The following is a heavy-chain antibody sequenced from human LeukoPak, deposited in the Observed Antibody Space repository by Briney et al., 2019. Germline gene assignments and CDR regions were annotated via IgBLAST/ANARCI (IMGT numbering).Heavy chain of an antibody. CDR1: GGSISSSSYY. V-gene: IGHV4-61*05. J-gene: IGHJ4*02. D-gene: IGHD2/OR15-2a*01. CDR2: IYYTGST. CDR3: ARHSNTLYFFDY. Sequence: SETLSLTCTVSGGSISSSSYYWSWIRQPPGKGLEWIGYIYYTGSTNYNPSLKTRVTISLDTSKSQFSLRLSSVTAADTAIYYCARHSNTLYFFDYWGQGTLVTVSS.